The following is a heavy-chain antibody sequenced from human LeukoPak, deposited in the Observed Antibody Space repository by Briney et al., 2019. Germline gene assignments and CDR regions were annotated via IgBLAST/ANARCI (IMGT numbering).Heavy chain of an antibody. D-gene: IGHD3-10*01. V-gene: IGHV4-4*02. CDR1: GGSISSSNW. CDR2: IYHSGST. CDR3: ARDRRGRPATRGRSQPPYFDY. Sequence: SGTLSLTCAVSGGSISSSNWRSWVRQPPGKGLEWIGEIYHSGSTNYNPSLKSRVTISVDKSKNQFSLKLSSVTAADTAVYYCARDRRGRPATRGRSQPPYFDYWGQGTLVTVSS. J-gene: IGHJ4*02.